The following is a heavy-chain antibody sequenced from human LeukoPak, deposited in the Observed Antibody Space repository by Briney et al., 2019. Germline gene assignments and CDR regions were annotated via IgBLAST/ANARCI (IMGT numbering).Heavy chain of an antibody. CDR3: AREYYDILAGYGMDV. CDR1: GFTFSSYA. V-gene: IGHV3-30*04. J-gene: IGHJ6*04. D-gene: IGHD3-9*01. Sequence: GGSLRLSCAASGFTFSSYAMHWVRQAPGKGLEWVAVISYDGSNKYYADSVKGRFTISRDNSKNTLYPQMNSLRAEDTAVYYCAREYYDILAGYGMDVWGKGTTVTVSS. CDR2: ISYDGSNK.